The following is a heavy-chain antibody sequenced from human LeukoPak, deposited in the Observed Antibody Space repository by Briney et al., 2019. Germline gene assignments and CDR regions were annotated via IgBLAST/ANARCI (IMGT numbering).Heavy chain of an antibody. J-gene: IGHJ4*02. CDR3: ARRHIAAAGTFGQHYFDY. CDR2: INHSGST. V-gene: IGHV4-34*01. D-gene: IGHD6-13*01. CDR1: GGSFSGYY. Sequence: SETLSLTCAVYGGSFSGYYWSWIRQPPGKGLEWIGEINHSGSTNYNPSLKSRVTISVDTSKNQFSLKLSSVTAADTAVYYCARRHIAAAGTFGQHYFDYWGQGTLVTVSS.